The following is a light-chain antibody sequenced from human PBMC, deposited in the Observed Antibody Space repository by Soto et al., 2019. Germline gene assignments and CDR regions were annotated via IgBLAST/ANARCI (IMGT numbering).Light chain of an antibody. V-gene: IGKV3-20*01. J-gene: IGKJ4*01. CDR2: GAS. CDR1: QSVSSSF. CDR3: QQYGSSPLT. Sequence: ENVLTQSPDTLSLSPGERATLSCRASQSVSSSFLAWYQQKPGQAPRLLIYGASSRATGVPDMVSGSGSETHFTLTINSLEPEDFAVYYCQQYGSSPLTFGGGTKVEI.